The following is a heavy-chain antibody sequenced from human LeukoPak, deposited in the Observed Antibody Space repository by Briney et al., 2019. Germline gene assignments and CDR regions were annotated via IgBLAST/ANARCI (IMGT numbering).Heavy chain of an antibody. CDR2: IYYSGST. CDR1: GGSISSYY. D-gene: IGHD3-9*01. J-gene: IGHJ4*02. CDR3: ARGRDILTGYYLFDY. Sequence: SETLSLTCTVSGGSISSYYWSWIRQPLGKGLEWIGYIYYSGSTYYNPSLKSRVTISVDTSKNQFSLKLSSVTAADTAVYYCARGRDILTGYYLFDYWGQGTLVTVSS. V-gene: IGHV4-59*12.